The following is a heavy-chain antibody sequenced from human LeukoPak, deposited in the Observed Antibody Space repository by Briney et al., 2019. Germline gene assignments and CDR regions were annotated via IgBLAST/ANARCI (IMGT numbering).Heavy chain of an antibody. CDR1: GGSISSHY. V-gene: IGHV4-59*11. J-gene: IGHJ5*02. Sequence: SETLSLTCTVSGGSISSHYWSWIRQPPGKGLEWIGYIYYSGSANYNPSLKSRVTISVDTSKNQFSLELSSVTAADTAVYYCAGGAFRNWFDPWGQGTLVTVSS. CDR2: IYYSGSA. D-gene: IGHD3-16*01. CDR3: AGGAFRNWFDP.